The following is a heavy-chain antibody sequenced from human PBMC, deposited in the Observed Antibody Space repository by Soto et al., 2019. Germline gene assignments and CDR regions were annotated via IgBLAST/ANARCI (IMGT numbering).Heavy chain of an antibody. D-gene: IGHD3-16*02. CDR2: INHSGSN. Sequence: QVQLQQWGAGLLKPSETLSLTCAVYGGSFSGYYWSWIRQPPGQGLEWIGEINHSGSNNYNPSLNLLVTISVDTSKNPFALKRSSVTAADTAVYYCARGDYIWGSYRYSPISWFDPWGQGTLVTVSS. V-gene: IGHV4-34*01. CDR3: ARGDYIWGSYRYSPISWFDP. CDR1: GGSFSGYY. J-gene: IGHJ5*02.